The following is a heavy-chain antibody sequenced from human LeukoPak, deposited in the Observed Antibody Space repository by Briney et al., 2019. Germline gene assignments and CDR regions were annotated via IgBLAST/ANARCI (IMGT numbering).Heavy chain of an antibody. V-gene: IGHV3-53*01. CDR1: GFTFSSYA. D-gene: IGHD3-22*01. CDR2: IYSGGST. J-gene: IGHJ3*02. CDR3: ASSMYYYDSSPHAFDI. Sequence: GGSLRLSCAASGFTFSSYAMSWVRQAPGKGLEWVSVIYSGGSTYYADSVKGRFTISRDNSKNTLYLQMNSLRAEDTAVYYCASSMYYYDSSPHAFDIWGQGTMVTVSS.